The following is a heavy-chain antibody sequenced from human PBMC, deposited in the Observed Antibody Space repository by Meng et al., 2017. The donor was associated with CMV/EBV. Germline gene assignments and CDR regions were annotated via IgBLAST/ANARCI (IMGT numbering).Heavy chain of an antibody. J-gene: IGHJ4*02. CDR1: GFTFSSYA. Sequence: GESLKISCAASGFTFSSYAMHWVRQAPGKGLEWVATISYDGNSEYYADSVKGRFTISRDNSKDTLFVQMNSLRAEDRAVYYCARLKQGGYGDYWGQGTLVTVSS. CDR2: ISYDGNSE. V-gene: IGHV3-30*04. D-gene: IGHD5-12*01. CDR3: ARLKQGGYGDY.